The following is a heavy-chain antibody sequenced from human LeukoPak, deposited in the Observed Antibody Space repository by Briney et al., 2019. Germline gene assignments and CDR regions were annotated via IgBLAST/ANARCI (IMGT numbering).Heavy chain of an antibody. CDR2: INHSGST. V-gene: IGHV4-34*01. Sequence: PSETLSLTCAVYGGSFSGYYWSWIRQPPGKGLEWIGEINHSGSTNYNPSLKSRVTISVDTSKNQFSLKLSSVTAADTAVYYCARGRRLGELSPRYYYMDVWGKGTTVTVSS. CDR1: GGSFSGYY. D-gene: IGHD3-16*02. J-gene: IGHJ6*03. CDR3: ARGRRLGELSPRYYYMDV.